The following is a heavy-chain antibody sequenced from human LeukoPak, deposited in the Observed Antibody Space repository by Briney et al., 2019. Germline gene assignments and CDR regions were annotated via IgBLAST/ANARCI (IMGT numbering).Heavy chain of an antibody. CDR2: INPNSGGT. Sequence: GASVKVSCKASGYTFTGYYMHWVRQAPGQGLEWMGWINPNSGGTNYAQKFQGRVTMTRDTSISTAYMELRSLRSDDTAVYYCARVKGLRNSVWGSLHLGRRTANYFNYWGQGTLVTVSS. D-gene: IGHD3-16*01. CDR1: GYTFTGYY. V-gene: IGHV1-2*02. J-gene: IGHJ4*02. CDR3: ARVKGLRNSVWGSLHLGRRTANYFNY.